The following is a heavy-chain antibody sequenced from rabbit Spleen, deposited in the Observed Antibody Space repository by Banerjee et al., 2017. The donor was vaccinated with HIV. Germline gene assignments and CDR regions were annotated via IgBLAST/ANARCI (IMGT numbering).Heavy chain of an antibody. V-gene: IGHV1S47*01. J-gene: IGHJ6*01. CDR2: IYNGDGTT. D-gene: IGHD4-1*01. CDR3: ARDLAAVIGWNFGW. CDR1: GFSFSSRYW. Sequence: QEQLEESGGDLVKPGASLTLTCTASGFSFSSRYWICWVRQAPGKGPEWIACIYNGDGTTFYASWVNGRFTISRSTSLNTVTLQMTSLTAADTATYFCARDLAAVIGWNFGWWGPGTLVTVS.